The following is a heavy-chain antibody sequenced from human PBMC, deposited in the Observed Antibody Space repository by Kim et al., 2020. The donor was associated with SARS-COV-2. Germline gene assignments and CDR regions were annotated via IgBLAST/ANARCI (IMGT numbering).Heavy chain of an antibody. J-gene: IGHJ5*02. CDR1: GFTFDDYA. CDR3: AKDSGGYSFPNWFDP. V-gene: IGHV3-9*01. D-gene: IGHD5-18*01. Sequence: GGSLRLSCAASGFTFDDYAMHWVRQAPGKGLEWVSGISWNSGSIGYADPVKGRFTISRDNAKNSLYLQMNSLRAEDTALYYCAKDSGGYSFPNWFDPWGQGTLVTVSS. CDR2: ISWNSGSI.